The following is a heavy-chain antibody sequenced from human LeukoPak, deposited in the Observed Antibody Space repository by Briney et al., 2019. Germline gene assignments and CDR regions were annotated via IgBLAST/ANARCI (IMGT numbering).Heavy chain of an antibody. CDR2: ISGSGGST. J-gene: IGHJ4*02. Sequence: PGGSLRLSCAASGFTFSSYAMSWVRQAPGKGLEWVSAISGSGGSTYYADSVKGRFTISRDNSKNTLYLQMNSLRAEDTAVYYCVKDKLAHCSSITCSDFDSWGQGTLVTVSS. D-gene: IGHD2-2*01. V-gene: IGHV3-23*01. CDR3: VKDKLAHCSSITCSDFDS. CDR1: GFTFSSYA.